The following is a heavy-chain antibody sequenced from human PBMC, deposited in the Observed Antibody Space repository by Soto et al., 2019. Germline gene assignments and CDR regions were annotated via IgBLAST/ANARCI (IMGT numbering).Heavy chain of an antibody. J-gene: IGHJ6*02. CDR3: PRDQQISYNWPYSSAQYYYGKDV. CDR2: ISAYNGNT. V-gene: IGHV1-18*01. Sequence: ASVKVSCKASGYTFTSYGISWVRQAPGQGLEWMGWISAYNGNTNYAQKLQGRVTMTTDTSTSTAYMELRSLRSDDTAVYYCPRDQQISYNWPYSSAQYYYGKDVWDQGTTVTASS. D-gene: IGHD1-20*01. CDR1: GYTFTSYG.